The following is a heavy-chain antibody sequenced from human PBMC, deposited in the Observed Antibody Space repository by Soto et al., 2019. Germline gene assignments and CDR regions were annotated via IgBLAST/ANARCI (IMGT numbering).Heavy chain of an antibody. CDR3: ARDVSGPGATYVMDV. V-gene: IGHV1-69*05. J-gene: IGHJ6*02. Sequence: AGKVSCKASGGTFSSYGISWVRQAPGQGLEWMGGIIPIFGTANYAQKFQGRVTLTRDMSTSTVYMELTSLTYDDTAVYYCARDVSGPGATYVMDVWGQGTTVTVSS. CDR1: GGTFSSYG. CDR2: IIPIFGTA. D-gene: IGHD2-2*01.